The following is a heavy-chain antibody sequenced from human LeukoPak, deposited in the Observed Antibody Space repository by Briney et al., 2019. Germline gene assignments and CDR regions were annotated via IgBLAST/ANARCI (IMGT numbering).Heavy chain of an antibody. CDR2: ISGSGDGT. D-gene: IGHD1-14*01. V-gene: IGHV3-23*01. CDR3: ANKPAGFDP. CDR1: GFTFSSDA. Sequence: GGSLRLSCAASGFTFSSDAMTWVRQAPGKGLEWVSSISGSGDGTYYADSVKGRFTISRDNSKNTLYLQMNSLRAEDTAVYYCANKPAGFDPWGQGTLVTVSS. J-gene: IGHJ5*02.